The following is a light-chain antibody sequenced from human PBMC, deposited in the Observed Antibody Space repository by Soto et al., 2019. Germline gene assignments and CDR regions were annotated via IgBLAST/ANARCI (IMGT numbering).Light chain of an antibody. Sequence: EIVLTQYPASLSLSQGESATLSCRASQYVSVSFLAWYQQKPGQAPRLLIYGASDRATGIPDRFTGSGSGTDFTLTINRLEPEDFAVYFCQQYSSSPQTFGQGTKVDIK. CDR3: QQYSSSPQT. CDR1: QYVSVSF. J-gene: IGKJ1*01. V-gene: IGKV3-20*01. CDR2: GAS.